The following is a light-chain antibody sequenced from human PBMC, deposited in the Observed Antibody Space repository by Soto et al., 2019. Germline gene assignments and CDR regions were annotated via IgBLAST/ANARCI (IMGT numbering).Light chain of an antibody. CDR3: QLYYSYPLP. CDR1: QGISSY. CDR2: AAS. Sequence: ILMTPSTSSLAASTGEQVPITFRASQGISSYLAWYQQKPGKAPKLLIYAASTLQSGVPSRFSGSGSGTDFTLTISCLQSEDFATYYCQLYYSYPLPFGGGANVDIK. J-gene: IGKJ3*01. V-gene: IGKV1-8*01.